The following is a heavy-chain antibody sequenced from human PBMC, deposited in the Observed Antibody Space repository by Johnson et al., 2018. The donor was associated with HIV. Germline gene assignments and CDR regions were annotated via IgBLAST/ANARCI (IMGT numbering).Heavy chain of an antibody. Sequence: QMQLVESGGGVVQPGRSLRLSSAASVFTFSSFGMHWVRQAPGKGLEWVAVIWDDGSNRYYADSVKGRFTISRDNSRNTLYLQMNSLRAEDTAVYYCARGLTGEQVDIWGQGTLVTVSS. CDR1: VFTFSSFG. V-gene: IGHV3-33*01. CDR2: IWDDGSNR. CDR3: ARGLTGEQVDI. D-gene: IGHD3-16*01. J-gene: IGHJ3*02.